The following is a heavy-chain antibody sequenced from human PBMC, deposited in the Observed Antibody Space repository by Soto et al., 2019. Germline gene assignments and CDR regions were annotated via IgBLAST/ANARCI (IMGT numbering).Heavy chain of an antibody. D-gene: IGHD1-26*01. Sequence: QVQLQESGPGLVKPSDTLSLTCAVSGYSISSSNWWGWIRQPPGKGLEWIGYIYYSGTTYYNPSLKSRVAMSVDTSRNQFSLKLTSVTAVDTAVYYCARREIQGPIDYWGQGTLVTVSS. J-gene: IGHJ4*02. CDR1: GYSISSSNW. CDR3: ARREIQGPIDY. CDR2: IYYSGTT. V-gene: IGHV4-28*01.